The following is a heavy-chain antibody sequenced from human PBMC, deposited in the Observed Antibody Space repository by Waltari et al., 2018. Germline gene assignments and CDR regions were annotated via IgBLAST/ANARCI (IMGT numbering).Heavy chain of an antibody. V-gene: IGHV5-10-1*03. J-gene: IGHJ4*02. CDR2: IDPSDSYT. Sequence: EVQLVQSGAEVKKHGASLRMSCKGSGYSFTSYWISWVRQLPGKGLEWMGRIDPSDSYTNYSPSFQGHVTISADKSISTAYLQWSSLKASDTAMYYCARVPSRGYSYGASDYWGQGTLVTVSS. CDR3: ARVPSRGYSYGASDY. CDR1: GYSFTSYW. D-gene: IGHD5-18*01.